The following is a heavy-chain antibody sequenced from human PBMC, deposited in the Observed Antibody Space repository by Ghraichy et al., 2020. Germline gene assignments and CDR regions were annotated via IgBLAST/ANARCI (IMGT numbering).Heavy chain of an antibody. CDR3: AKTEDITVTYLYWYFDL. V-gene: IGHV4-34*01. J-gene: IGHJ2*01. CDR2: INHSGSA. D-gene: IGHD4-17*01. Sequence: SETLSLTCAVYGGSFSSYYWSWIRQPPGKGLEWIGEINHSGSANYNPSLKSRVTMSVDTSKNQFSLKLSSVTAADTAVYYCAKTEDITVTYLYWYFDLWGRGTLVTVSS. CDR1: GGSFSSYY.